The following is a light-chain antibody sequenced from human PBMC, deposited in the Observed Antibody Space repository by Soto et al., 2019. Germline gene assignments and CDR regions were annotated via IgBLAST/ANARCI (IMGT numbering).Light chain of an antibody. CDR1: QSISHW. J-gene: IGKJ1*01. V-gene: IGKV1-5*01. CDR2: DAS. Sequence: DIQMTQAPSTLSASIGDRVIITCRASQSISHWLAWYQQKPGKAPKLLIYDASSLESGVPSRFSGSGSGTEFTLTISSLQPDDFATYYCQQYNSYWTFGQGTKVEIK. CDR3: QQYNSYWT.